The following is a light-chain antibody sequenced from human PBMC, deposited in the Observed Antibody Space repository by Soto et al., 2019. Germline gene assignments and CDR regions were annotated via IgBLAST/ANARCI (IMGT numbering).Light chain of an antibody. J-gene: IGLJ2*01. Sequence: QSVLTQPASVSGSPGQSITISCTGTSSDVGSYNLVSWYQQHPGKAPKLMIYEGSKRPSGVSNRFSGSKSGHTASLTISGLQAEDEADYYCCSYAGSSTLDVVFGGGTQLTVL. CDR1: SSDVGSYNL. V-gene: IGLV2-23*01. CDR3: CSYAGSSTLDVV. CDR2: EGS.